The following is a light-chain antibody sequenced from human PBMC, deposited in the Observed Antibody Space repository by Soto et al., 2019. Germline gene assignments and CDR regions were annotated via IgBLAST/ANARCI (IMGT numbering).Light chain of an antibody. J-gene: IGLJ2*01. CDR3: CSYSGSSTVV. Sequence: QSALTQPASVSGSPGQSITISCTGTSSDVGSYNLVSWYQQHPGKAPKLMIYDVSKRPSGVSNHFSGSKSGNTASLTISGLQTEDEADYYCCSYSGSSTVVFGGGTKLTVL. CDR2: DVS. V-gene: IGLV2-23*02. CDR1: SSDVGSYNL.